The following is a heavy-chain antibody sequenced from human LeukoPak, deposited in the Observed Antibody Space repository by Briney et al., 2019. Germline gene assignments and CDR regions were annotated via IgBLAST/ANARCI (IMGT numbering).Heavy chain of an antibody. V-gene: IGHV3-66*01. CDR1: GFTVSSNY. J-gene: IGHJ6*03. D-gene: IGHD5-18*01. CDR2: IYSGGST. Sequence: PGGSLRLSCAASGFTVSSNYMSWVRQAPGKGLEWVSVIYSGGSTYYADSVKGRFTISRDNSKNTLYLQMNSLRAEDTAVYYCARELLKYSYGYSSYYYYYMDVWGKGTTVTVSS. CDR3: ARELLKYSYGYSSYYYYYMDV.